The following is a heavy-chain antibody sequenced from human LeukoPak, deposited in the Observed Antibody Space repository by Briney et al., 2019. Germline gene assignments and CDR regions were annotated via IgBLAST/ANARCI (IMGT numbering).Heavy chain of an antibody. CDR1: GYTFTAYY. D-gene: IGHD7-27*01. J-gene: IGHJ4*02. V-gene: IGHV1-2*02. CDR3: ARRLTGVDY. CDR2: INPNSGGT. Sequence: ASVKVSCKASGYTFTAYYMNWVRQAPGQGLEWMGWINPNSGGTNYAQNFQGRVTMTRDTSISTVYMELNSLRSDDTAVYYCARRLTGVDYWGQGTQVTASS.